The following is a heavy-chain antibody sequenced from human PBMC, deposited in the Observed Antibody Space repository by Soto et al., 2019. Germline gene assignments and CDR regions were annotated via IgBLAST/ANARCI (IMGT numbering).Heavy chain of an antibody. Sequence: QVQLQESAPGLVEPSGTLSLSCAVSGASLSSTHWWSWVRQPPGKGLQWVGEIHHTGSANYNASLKGRAAIAVGKSKSQFALDLTPVSVADTAVYYCARDSKYHGNSYWYFDLWGRGTLVTVSS. CDR3: ARDSKYHGNSYWYFDL. D-gene: IGHD1-20*01. CDR1: GASLSSTHW. J-gene: IGHJ2*01. CDR2: IHHTGSA. V-gene: IGHV4-4*02.